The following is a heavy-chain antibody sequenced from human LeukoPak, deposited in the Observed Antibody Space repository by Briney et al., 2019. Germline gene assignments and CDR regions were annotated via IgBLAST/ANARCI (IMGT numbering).Heavy chain of an antibody. D-gene: IGHD2-15*01. V-gene: IGHV4-34*01. J-gene: IGHJ4*02. CDR3: AREREGGLGYCSGGSCYPKRFFDY. CDR2: IHYSGST. CDR1: DTSFSGYY. Sequence: SETLSLTCAVYDTSFSGYYWSWIRQPPGKGLEWIGTIHYSGSTSYNPSLKSRVTISVDTSKNQFSLKLSSVTAADTAVYYCAREREGGLGYCSGGSCYPKRFFDYWGQGTLVTVSS.